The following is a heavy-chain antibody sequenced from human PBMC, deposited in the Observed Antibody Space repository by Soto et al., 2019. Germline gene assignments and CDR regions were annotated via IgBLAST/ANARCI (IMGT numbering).Heavy chain of an antibody. CDR2: ISWNSGRI. CDR3: AKDMRLRIWEWPTTVYYMDI. D-gene: IGHD3-3*01. V-gene: IGHV3-9*01. CDR1: GFTFDDYA. Sequence: EVQLVESGGGLVQPGRSLRLSCAASGFTFDDYAMHWVRQAPGKGLEWVSGISWNSGRISYADSVKGRFTISRDNAKNSLFLQLNSLRAEDTALYYCAKDMRLRIWEWPTTVYYMDIWGKGTTVTVSS. J-gene: IGHJ6*03.